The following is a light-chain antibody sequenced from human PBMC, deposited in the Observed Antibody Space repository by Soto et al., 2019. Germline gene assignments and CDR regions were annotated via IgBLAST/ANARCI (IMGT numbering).Light chain of an antibody. Sequence: QSALTQPRSVSGSPGQSVSISCTGTSSDVGGYNYVSWYQQHPGKAPKVMIYDVSKRPSGVPDRFSGSKSGNTASLTISGLQSEDEADYYCCSYAGRYTYVFGTGPKVTVL. V-gene: IGLV2-11*01. CDR3: CSYAGRYTYV. J-gene: IGLJ1*01. CDR1: SSDVGGYNY. CDR2: DVS.